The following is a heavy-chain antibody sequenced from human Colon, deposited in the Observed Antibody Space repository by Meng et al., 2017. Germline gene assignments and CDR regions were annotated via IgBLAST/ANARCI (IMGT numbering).Heavy chain of an antibody. D-gene: IGHD3-9*01. V-gene: IGHV1-69*05. CDR2: IIPIFGTA. CDR3: ARALPYYDILTGYSPKYYYGMDF. CDR1: GGTFSSYA. Sequence: SVKVSCKASGGTFSSYAISWVRQAPGQGLEWMGGIIPIFGTANYAQKFQGRVTITTDESTSTAYMELSSLRSEDTAVYYCARALPYYDILTGYSPKYYYGMDFWGQGTTVTVSS. J-gene: IGHJ6*02.